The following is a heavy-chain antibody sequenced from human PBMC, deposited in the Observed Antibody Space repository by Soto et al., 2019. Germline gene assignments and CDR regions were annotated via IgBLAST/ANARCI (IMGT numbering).Heavy chain of an antibody. J-gene: IGHJ5*02. Sequence: GASVKVSCKASGGTFSSYAISWVRQAPGQGLEWMGGIIPIFGTANYAQKFQGRVTITADESTSTAYMELNSLRAEDTAVYYCARYCSSTSCYTLGSFDPWGQGTLVTVSS. D-gene: IGHD2-2*02. CDR3: ARYCSSTSCYTLGSFDP. CDR2: IIPIFGTA. V-gene: IGHV1-69*13. CDR1: GGTFSSYA.